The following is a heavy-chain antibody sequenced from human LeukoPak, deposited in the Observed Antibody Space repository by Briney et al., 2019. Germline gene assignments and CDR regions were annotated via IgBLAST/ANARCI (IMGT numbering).Heavy chain of an antibody. CDR3: ARGYPVDY. Sequence: PSETLSLTCTVSGYSISNAYYWGWIRQPPGKGLEWIGEINHSGSTNYNPSLKSRVTISVDTYKNQFSLKLSSVTAADTAVYYCARGYPVDYWGQGTLVTVSS. D-gene: IGHD1-26*01. V-gene: IGHV4-38-2*02. CDR1: GYSISNAYY. CDR2: INHSGST. J-gene: IGHJ4*02.